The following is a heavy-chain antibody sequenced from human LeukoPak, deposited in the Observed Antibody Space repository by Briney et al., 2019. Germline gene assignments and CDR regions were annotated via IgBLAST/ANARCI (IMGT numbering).Heavy chain of an antibody. CDR3: ARDTTPGVYYMDV. D-gene: IGHD2-8*01. V-gene: IGHV1-2*06. CDR2: INPNSGGT. J-gene: IGHJ6*03. Sequence: GASVKVSCKASGYTFTGYYIHWVRQAPGQGLEWMGRINPNSGGTIYAQKFQGRVTMTRDTSISTAYMELSRLRSDDTAVYYCARDTTPGVYYMDVWGKGTTVTVSS. CDR1: GYTFTGYY.